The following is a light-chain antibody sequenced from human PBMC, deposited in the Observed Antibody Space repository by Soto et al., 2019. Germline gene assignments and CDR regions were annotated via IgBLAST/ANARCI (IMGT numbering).Light chain of an antibody. Sequence: EIVLTQSPGTLSLSPGERATLSCRASQSVSSSYLAWYQQKPGQAPRLLIYGASSRATAIPASLSGSGSGTDFTLTISRLEPEEFGIYYCHKYDSSPLTFGGGTKVEI. J-gene: IGKJ4*01. CDR2: GAS. CDR3: HKYDSSPLT. CDR1: QSVSSSY. V-gene: IGKV3-20*01.